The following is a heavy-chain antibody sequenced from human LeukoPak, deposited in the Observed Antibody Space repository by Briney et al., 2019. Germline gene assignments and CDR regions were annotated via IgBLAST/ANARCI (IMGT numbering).Heavy chain of an antibody. CDR1: GYTFTSYY. Sequence: ASVKDSCKASGYTFTSYYMHWVRQAPGQGLEWMGIINPSGASTSYAQKFQGRVTMTRDTSTNTVYMELSSLRSEDTAVYYGAREGGAEGGYDVHYFDYWGQGTLVTVSS. CDR3: AREGGAEGGYDVHYFDY. J-gene: IGHJ4*02. V-gene: IGHV1-46*01. D-gene: IGHD3-16*01. CDR2: INPSGAST.